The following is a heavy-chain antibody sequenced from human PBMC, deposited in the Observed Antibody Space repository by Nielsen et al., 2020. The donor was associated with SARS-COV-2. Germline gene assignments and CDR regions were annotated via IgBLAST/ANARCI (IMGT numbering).Heavy chain of an antibody. CDR2: ISGSGSYT. CDR1: GFTFSDYY. Sequence: LKISCAASGFTFSDYYMSWIRQAPGKGLEWVSYISGSGSYTNYADSLKGRFTISRDNAKNSLYLQMDSLRAEDTAFYYCARSGHCNGGICYFTEYFQDWGQGTLVTVSS. V-gene: IGHV3-11*03. D-gene: IGHD2-8*02. J-gene: IGHJ1*01. CDR3: ARSGHCNGGICYFTEYFQD.